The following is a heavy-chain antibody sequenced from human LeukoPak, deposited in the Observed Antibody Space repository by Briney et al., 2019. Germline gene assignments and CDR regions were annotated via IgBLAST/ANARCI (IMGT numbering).Heavy chain of an antibody. J-gene: IGHJ6*02. V-gene: IGHV4-59*01. CDR2: IYYSGRT. CDR3: AISYSSTGYYYYGMDV. Sequence: SETLSLTCTVSGGSISSYYWSWIRQPPGKGLEWIGYIYYSGRTNYNPSLKSRVTISGDTSKNQFSLKLSSVTAADTAVYYCAISYSSTGYYYYGMDVWGQGTTVTVSS. D-gene: IGHD6-13*01. CDR1: GGSISSYY.